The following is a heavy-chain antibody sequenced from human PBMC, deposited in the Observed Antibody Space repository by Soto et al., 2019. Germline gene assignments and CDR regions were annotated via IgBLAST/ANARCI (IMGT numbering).Heavy chain of an antibody. CDR3: AKDRYYHDTTGYYVFDY. CDR2: ISYDGSKK. V-gene: IGHV3-30*18. Sequence: QVQLVESGGGVVQPGRSLTLSCAASEFTFSSYGIHWVRQAPGKGLEWVAVISYDGSKKQYADSVKGRFTISRDNSKNTLPLQMNSLRAEDTSVSYSAKDRYYHDTTGYYVFDYWGQGTLVTFSS. J-gene: IGHJ4*02. D-gene: IGHD3-22*01. CDR1: EFTFSSYG.